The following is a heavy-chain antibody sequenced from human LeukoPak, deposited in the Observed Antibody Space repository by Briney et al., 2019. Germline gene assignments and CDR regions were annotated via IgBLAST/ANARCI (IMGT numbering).Heavy chain of an antibody. V-gene: IGHV3-74*01. CDR1: GFTFSSYW. J-gene: IGHJ6*03. D-gene: IGHD2-2*01. Sequence: GGSLRLSCAASGFTFSSYWMHWVRRAPGKGLVWVSRINSDGSSTSYADSVKGRFTISRDNAKNTLYLQMNSLRAEDTAVYYCARAGKYQRYYYYMDVWGKGTTVTVSS. CDR2: INSDGSST. CDR3: ARAGKYQRYYYYMDV.